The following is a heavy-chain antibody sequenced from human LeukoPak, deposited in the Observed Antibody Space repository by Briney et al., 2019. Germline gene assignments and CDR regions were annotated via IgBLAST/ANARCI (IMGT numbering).Heavy chain of an antibody. CDR3: ATPRMNYYGSGSHYSYYYLDA. CDR1: GGAFTRAA. D-gene: IGHD3-10*01. V-gene: IGHV1-69*13. J-gene: IGHJ6*03. Sequence: SVKVSCKASGGAFTRAAVSWVRQAPGQGLEWMGGVIPHSGTADYAQKFRGRVTLTADASTSTAYMELNSLTSEDTAVYYCATPRMNYYGSGSHYSYYYLDAWGSGTAVTVSS. CDR2: VIPHSGTA.